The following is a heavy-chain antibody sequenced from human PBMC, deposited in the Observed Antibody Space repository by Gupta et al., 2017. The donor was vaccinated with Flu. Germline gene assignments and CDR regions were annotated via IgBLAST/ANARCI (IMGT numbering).Heavy chain of an antibody. CDR2: LSGSSSTI. J-gene: IGHJ4*02. CDR1: GFTFSDYY. D-gene: IGHD6-19*01. CDR3: ARVGDNGWYVDY. V-gene: IGHV3-11*01. Sequence: QVQLVESGGGLVKPGGSLRLSCAASGFTFSDYYMNWIRQAPGKGLDWVSYLSGSSSTIYYADSVKGRFTISRDNDKNSLYLQMNSLRADDTAVYYCARVGDNGWYVDYWGQGTLVTVAS.